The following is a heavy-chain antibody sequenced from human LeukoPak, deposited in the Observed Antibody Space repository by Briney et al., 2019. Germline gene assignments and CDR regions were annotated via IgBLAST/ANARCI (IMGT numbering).Heavy chain of an antibody. D-gene: IGHD2-21*01. V-gene: IGHV3-23*01. Sequence: GGSLRLSCAASGFTFSSYAMRGVREAPGKGGEWGSAISGSGCSTYYADSVKGRFTISRDNSKNTLYLQMNSLRAEATAVYYCAKGGLVFQYCGGDCSWGQGTLVTVSS. CDR2: ISGSGCST. J-gene: IGHJ4*02. CDR1: GFTFSSYA. CDR3: AKGGLVFQYCGGDCS.